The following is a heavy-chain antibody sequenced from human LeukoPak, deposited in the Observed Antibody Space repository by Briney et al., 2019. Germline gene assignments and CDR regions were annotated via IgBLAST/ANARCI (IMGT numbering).Heavy chain of an antibody. CDR3: ASGEDYYYYYMDV. CDR2: IYYSGST. J-gene: IGHJ6*03. CDR1: GGSIGSSSYY. Sequence: SETLSLTCTVSGGSIGSSSYYWGWIRQPPGKGLEWIGSIYYSGSTYYSPSLKSRVTMSVDTSKNQFSLKLSSVTAADTAVYYCASGEDYYYYYMDVWGKGTTVTISS. D-gene: IGHD3-10*01. V-gene: IGHV4-39*07.